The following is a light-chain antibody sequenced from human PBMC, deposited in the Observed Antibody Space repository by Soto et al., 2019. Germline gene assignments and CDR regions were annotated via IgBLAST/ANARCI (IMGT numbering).Light chain of an antibody. CDR3: QQYCSSLT. J-gene: IGKJ2*01. CDR1: QSVSSNY. CDR2: GAS. Sequence: EIVLTQSPGTLSLSPGERATLSCRASQSVSSNYLAWYQQKPGQAPRLLIYGASSRATGIPDRFSGSGSGTDFTLTISRLEPEDFAVYYCQQYCSSLTFGQGTKLEIK. V-gene: IGKV3-20*01.